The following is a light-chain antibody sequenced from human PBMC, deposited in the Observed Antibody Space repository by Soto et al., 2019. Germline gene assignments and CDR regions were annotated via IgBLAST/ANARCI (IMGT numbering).Light chain of an antibody. Sequence: QSVLTQPLSVSGSPGQSVTISCTGTNSDVGGYDFVSWYQQHPGEAPKLMVYDVTNRPSGVPHRFSGSKSGNTASLTISGLQPDDEADYYCCSYAGNYIYVFGTGTQLTVL. V-gene: IGLV2-11*01. CDR3: CSYAGNYIYV. CDR1: NSDVGGYDF. J-gene: IGLJ1*01. CDR2: DVT.